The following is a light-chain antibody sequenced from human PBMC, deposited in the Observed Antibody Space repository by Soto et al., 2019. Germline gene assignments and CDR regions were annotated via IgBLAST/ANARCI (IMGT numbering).Light chain of an antibody. J-gene: IGKJ2*01. Sequence: DIVLTQSPGTLSLSPGERATLSCRASQTVGSNYLAWYQQKPGQAPRLLMYGASSRATGIPDRFSGSGSGTDFTLPISRLEPEDFAVYYCQQYGGSPLYTFGQGTKLEIK. CDR1: QTVGSNY. CDR3: QQYGGSPLYT. V-gene: IGKV3-20*01. CDR2: GAS.